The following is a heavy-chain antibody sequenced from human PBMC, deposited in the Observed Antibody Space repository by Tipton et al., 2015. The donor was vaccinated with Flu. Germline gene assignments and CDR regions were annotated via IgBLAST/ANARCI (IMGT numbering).Heavy chain of an antibody. V-gene: IGHV4-59*01. CDR2: IYYSGST. D-gene: IGHD6-19*01. CDR3: ARVGSSGWYDY. J-gene: IGHJ4*02. CDR1: GGSISSYY. Sequence: TLSLTCTVSGGSISSYYWSWIRQPPGKGLEWIGYIYYSGSTNYNPSLKSRVTISVDTSKNQFSLKLSSVTAADTAVYYCARVGSSGWYDYWGQGTLVTVSS.